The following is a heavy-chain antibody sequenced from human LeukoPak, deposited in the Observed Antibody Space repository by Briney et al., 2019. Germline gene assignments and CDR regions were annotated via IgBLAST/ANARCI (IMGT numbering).Heavy chain of an antibody. Sequence: SGGSLRLSCAASGFTVNSNYMNWVRQAPGKGLEWVSAIYSGGITYYADSVKGRFTISRDSSKNTLYLQMNSLRAEDTAVYYCARAMGCTGNTCRNNWFDPWGQGTLVTVSS. J-gene: IGHJ5*02. CDR2: IYSGGIT. CDR3: ARAMGCTGNTCRNNWFDP. V-gene: IGHV3-66*02. D-gene: IGHD2-8*02. CDR1: GFTVNSNY.